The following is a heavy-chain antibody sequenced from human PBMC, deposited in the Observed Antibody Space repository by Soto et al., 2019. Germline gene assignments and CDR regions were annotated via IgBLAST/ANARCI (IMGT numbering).Heavy chain of an antibody. Sequence: ESLQIPCNGSGCNFAGYGIPRVLKMPGKGLELMGIIYPSDSDTRYRPSFQGQVTISADKSISSAYLQWSSLRAADTAMYYCTRGGVSTRTFDYWGQGTPVTVSS. J-gene: IGHJ4*01. D-gene: IGHD3-3*01. CDR3: TRGGVSTRTFDY. CDR1: GCNFAGYG. V-gene: IGHV5-51*01. CDR2: IYPSDSDT.